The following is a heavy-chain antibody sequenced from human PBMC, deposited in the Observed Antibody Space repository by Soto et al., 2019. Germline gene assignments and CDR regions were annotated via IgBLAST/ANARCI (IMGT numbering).Heavy chain of an antibody. CDR1: GYTFTSYG. V-gene: IGHV1-18*01. Sequence: QVQLVQSGAEVKKPGASVKVSCKASGYTFTSYGISWVRQAPGQGLEWMGWISAYNGNTNYAQKLQGRVTMTTDTSTSTAHMELRSLRSDDTAVYYCARHRAYYYGSGSQFDPWGQGTLVTVSS. D-gene: IGHD3-10*01. CDR3: ARHRAYYYGSGSQFDP. J-gene: IGHJ5*02. CDR2: ISAYNGNT.